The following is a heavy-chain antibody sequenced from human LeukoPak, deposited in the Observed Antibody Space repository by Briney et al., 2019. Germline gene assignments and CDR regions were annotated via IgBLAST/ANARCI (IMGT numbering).Heavy chain of an antibody. Sequence: PSQTLSLTCTVSGGSISSGGYYWSWIRQPPGKGLEWIGYIYHSGSTYYNPSLKSRVTISVDRSKNQFSLKLSSVTAADTAVYYCARDRSTVVTPNAFDIWGQGTMVTVSS. CDR3: ARDRSTVVTPNAFDI. D-gene: IGHD4-23*01. V-gene: IGHV4-30-2*01. CDR2: IYHSGST. J-gene: IGHJ3*02. CDR1: GGSISSGGYY.